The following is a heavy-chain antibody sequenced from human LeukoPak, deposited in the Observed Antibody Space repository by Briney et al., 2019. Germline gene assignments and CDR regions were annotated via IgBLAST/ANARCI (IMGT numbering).Heavy chain of an antibody. CDR3: ARDQVAVTYCFDY. V-gene: IGHV1-2*02. CDR2: INPNSGGT. CDR1: GDTFTGYY. Sequence: GASVKVSCKASGDTFTGYYMHWVRQAPGQGLEWMGWINPNSGGTNYAQKFQGRVTMTRDTSISTAYMELSRLGSDDTAVYYCARDQVAVTYCFDYWGQGILVTVSS. D-gene: IGHD3-22*01. J-gene: IGHJ4*02.